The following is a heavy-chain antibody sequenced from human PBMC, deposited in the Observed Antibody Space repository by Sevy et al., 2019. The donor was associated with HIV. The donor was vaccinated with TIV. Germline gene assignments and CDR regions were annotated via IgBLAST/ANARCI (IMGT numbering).Heavy chain of an antibody. CDR1: GYSFTGYY. CDR3: ARDFFAVTSIPCNALDI. D-gene: IGHD2-21*02. CDR2: INPNTSDT. J-gene: IGHJ3*02. Sequence: ASVKVSCKASGYSFTGYYMNWVRQAPGQGLEWMGWINPNTSDTTYSEKFECRVTMTRDSSLSTAYFELRGLRSDDTAVYYCARDFFAVTSIPCNALDIWGTVSLFPVSS. V-gene: IGHV1-2*02.